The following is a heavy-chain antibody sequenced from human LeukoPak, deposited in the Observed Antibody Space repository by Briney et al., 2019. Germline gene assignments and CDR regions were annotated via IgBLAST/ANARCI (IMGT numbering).Heavy chain of an antibody. J-gene: IGHJ5*02. V-gene: IGHV4-59*01. Sequence: SETLSLTCTVSGGSISSYYWSWIRQPPGKGLEWIGYIYYSGSTNYNPSLKSRVTISVDTSKNQFSLKLSSVTAADTGVYYCARGSDDFWSGFYNWFDPWGQGTTVTVSS. CDR2: IYYSGST. CDR1: GGSISSYY. CDR3: ARGSDDFWSGFYNWFDP. D-gene: IGHD3-3*01.